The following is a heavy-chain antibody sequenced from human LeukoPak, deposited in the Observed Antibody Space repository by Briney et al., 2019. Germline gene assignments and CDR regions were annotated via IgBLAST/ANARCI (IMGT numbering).Heavy chain of an antibody. CDR1: GFTFGSYG. CDR2: IWYDGSNK. CDR3: ARAGGYSYGGNFDY. J-gene: IGHJ4*02. V-gene: IGHV3-33*08. D-gene: IGHD5-18*01. Sequence: GGSLRLSCAASGFTFGSYGMHWVRQAPGKGLEWVAVIWYDGSNKYYADSVKGRFTISRDNSKNTLYLQMNSLRAEDTAVYYCARAGGYSYGGNFDYWGQGTLVTVSS.